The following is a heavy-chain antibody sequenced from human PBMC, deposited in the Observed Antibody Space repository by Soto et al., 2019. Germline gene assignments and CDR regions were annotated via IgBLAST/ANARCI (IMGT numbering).Heavy chain of an antibody. V-gene: IGHV1-18*01. J-gene: IGHJ6*03. CDR1: GYTFTSYG. CDR2: ISAYNGNT. D-gene: IGHD3-16*02. CDR3: ARTGLITFGGVIVINYYYYMDV. Sequence: ASVKVSFKASGYTFTSYGISWVRQAPGQGLEWMGWISAYNGNTNYAQKLQGRVTMTTDTSTSTAYMELRSLRSDDTTVYYCARTGLITFGGVIVINYYYYMDVWGKGTTVTVSS.